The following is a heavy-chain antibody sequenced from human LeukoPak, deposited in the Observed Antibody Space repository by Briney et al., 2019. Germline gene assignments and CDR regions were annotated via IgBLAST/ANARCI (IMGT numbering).Heavy chain of an antibody. J-gene: IGHJ5*02. V-gene: IGHV4-34*01. CDR3: ASIIHDRGPNWFDP. D-gene: IGHD2/OR15-2a*01. CDR2: INHSGST. CDR1: GGSFRGYY. Sequence: SETLSLTCAVYGGSFRGYYWSWIRQPPGKGLEWIGEINHSGSTNYNPSLKSRVTISVDTSKNQFSLKLSSVTAADTAVYYCASIIHDRGPNWFDPWGQGTLVTVSS.